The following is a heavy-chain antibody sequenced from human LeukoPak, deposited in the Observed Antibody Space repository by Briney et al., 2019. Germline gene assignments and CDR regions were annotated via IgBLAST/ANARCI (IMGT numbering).Heavy chain of an antibody. D-gene: IGHD4-23*01. CDR2: ISSSGSTI. J-gene: IGHJ4*02. CDR1: GFTFSDYY. CDR3: ATVGLRWTFDY. V-gene: IGHV3-11*01. Sequence: GGSLRLSCAASGFTFSDYYMSWIRQAPGKGLECVSYISSSGSTIYYADSVKGRFTISRDNAKNSLYLQMNSLRAEDTAVYYCATVGLRWTFDYWGQGTLVTVSS.